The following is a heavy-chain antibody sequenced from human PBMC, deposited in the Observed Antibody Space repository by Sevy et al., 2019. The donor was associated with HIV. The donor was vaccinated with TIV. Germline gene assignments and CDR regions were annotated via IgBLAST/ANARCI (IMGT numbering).Heavy chain of an antibody. CDR1: GYSFTSYW. V-gene: IGHV5-51*01. Sequence: GESLKISCKGSGYSFTSYWIGWVRQMPGKGLEGMGIIYPGDSDTRYSPSFQGQVTISADKSISTAYLQWSSLKAADPAMYYCARAIAAAGTGGAFDPWGQGTLVTVSS. CDR2: IYPGDSDT. CDR3: ARAIAAAGTGGAFDP. J-gene: IGHJ5*02. D-gene: IGHD6-13*01.